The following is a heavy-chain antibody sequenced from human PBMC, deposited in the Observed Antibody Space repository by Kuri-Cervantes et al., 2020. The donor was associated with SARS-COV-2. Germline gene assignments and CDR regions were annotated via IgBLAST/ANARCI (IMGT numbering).Heavy chain of an antibody. V-gene: IGHV1-2*02. CDR3: ARGQGWGLYARHGFDY. D-gene: IGHD2/OR15-2a*01. CDR1: GGTFSSYA. CDR2: INPNSGGT. J-gene: IGHJ4*02. Sequence: ASVKVSCKASGGTFSSYAISWVRQAPGQGLEWMGWINPNSGGTNYAQKFQGRVTMTRDTSISTAYMELSRLRSDDTAVYYCARGQGWGLYARHGFDYWGQGTLVTVSS.